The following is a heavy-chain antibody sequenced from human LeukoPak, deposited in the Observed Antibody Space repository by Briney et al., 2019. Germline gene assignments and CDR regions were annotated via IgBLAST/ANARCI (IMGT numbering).Heavy chain of an antibody. V-gene: IGHV3-23*01. J-gene: IGHJ4*02. Sequence: GGSLRLSCAASGFTFSSYAMSWVRQAPGKGLEWVSSFSGAGDYTHSADSVKGRFIISRDNSKNTLYLQMNSLRAEDTAVYYCAKIPAVAGTAVYFDYWGQGTLVTVSS. CDR3: AKIPAVAGTAVYFDY. CDR1: GFTFSSYA. CDR2: FSGAGDYT. D-gene: IGHD6-19*01.